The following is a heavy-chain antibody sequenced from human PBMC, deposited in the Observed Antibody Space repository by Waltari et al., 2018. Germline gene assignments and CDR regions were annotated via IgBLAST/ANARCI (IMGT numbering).Heavy chain of an antibody. J-gene: IGHJ4*02. CDR2: IYYSGGT. V-gene: IGHV4-39*01. Sequence: QLQLQESGPGLVKPSETLSLTCPVSGSSISSSSYYWGWIRQPPGKGLECIGSIYYSGGTFYNPSLKRRVTISIDTAKNQFSLTLGCVTAADTAVYYCARHSSSSRPNFDYWGQGTLVTVSS. D-gene: IGHD6-19*01. CDR3: ARHSSSSRPNFDY. CDR1: GSSISSSSYY.